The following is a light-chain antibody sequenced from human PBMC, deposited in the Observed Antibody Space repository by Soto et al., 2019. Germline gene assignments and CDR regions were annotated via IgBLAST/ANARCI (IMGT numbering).Light chain of an antibody. CDR1: QGVTTAY. CDR3: QQYGGSPLFT. CDR2: GAS. Sequence: EIVLTQSPGTLSLSPGERATLSCRASQGVTTAYLAWYQHKPGQAPRLLIYGASNRATGVPDRFSGSGSGTAFTLTISRLEPEDFAVYSCQQYGGSPLFTFGPGTKVDFK. V-gene: IGKV3-20*01. J-gene: IGKJ3*01.